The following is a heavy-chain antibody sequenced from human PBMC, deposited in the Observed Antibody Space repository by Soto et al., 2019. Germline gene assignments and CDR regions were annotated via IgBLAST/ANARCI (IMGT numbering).Heavy chain of an antibody. J-gene: IGHJ4*02. V-gene: IGHV3-21*01. D-gene: IGHD3-22*01. CDR3: ARGRIYYDSSGYYPDY. CDR1: GFTFSSYS. Sequence: VGSLRLSCAASGFTFSSYSMNWVRQAPGKGLEWVSSISRSSNYIYYADSVKGRFTSSRDNAKNSLYLQMNSLRAEDTAVYYCARGRIYYDSSGYYPDYWGQGTLVTVSS. CDR2: ISRSSNYI.